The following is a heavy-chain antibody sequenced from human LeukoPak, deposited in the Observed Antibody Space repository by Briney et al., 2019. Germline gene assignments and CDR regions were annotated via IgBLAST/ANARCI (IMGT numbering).Heavy chain of an antibody. D-gene: IGHD2-2*01. CDR3: ASRPFPASLVY. CDR1: GGSISSYY. Sequence: SETLSLTCTVSGGSISSYYWSWIRQPPGKGLEWIGYIYYSGSTNYNPSLKSRVTISVHTSKNQFSLKLSSVTAADTAVYYCASRPFPASLVYWGQGTLVTVSS. V-gene: IGHV4-59*12. CDR2: IYYSGST. J-gene: IGHJ4*02.